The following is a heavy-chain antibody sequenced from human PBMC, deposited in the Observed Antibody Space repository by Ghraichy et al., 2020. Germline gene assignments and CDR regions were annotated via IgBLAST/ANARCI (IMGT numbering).Heavy chain of an antibody. Sequence: GGSLRLSCAASGFTVSSNYMSWVRQAPGKGLEWVSVIYSGGSTYYADSVKGRFTISRDNSKNTLYLQMNSLRAEDTAVYYCAREGIVGVILTGAFDIWGQGTMVTVSS. CDR1: GFTVSSNY. J-gene: IGHJ3*02. D-gene: IGHD1-26*01. CDR3: AREGIVGVILTGAFDI. CDR2: IYSGGST. V-gene: IGHV3-53*01.